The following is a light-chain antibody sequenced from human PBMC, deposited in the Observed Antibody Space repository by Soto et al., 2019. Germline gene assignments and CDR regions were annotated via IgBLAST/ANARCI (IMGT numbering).Light chain of an antibody. V-gene: IGLV2-8*01. J-gene: IGLJ2*01. CDR2: EVS. Sequence: QSVLTQPPSASGSPGQSVTISCTGTSSDVGGYNYVSWYQQHPGKAPKLMIYEVSKRPSGVPDRFSGSKSGNTASLTVSGLQAEDEADYYCIFGGGTKLTVL. CDR1: SSDVGGYNY. CDR3: I.